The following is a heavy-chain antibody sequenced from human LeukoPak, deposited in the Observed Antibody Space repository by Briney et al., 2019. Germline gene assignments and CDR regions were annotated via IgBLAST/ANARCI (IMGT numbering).Heavy chain of an antibody. D-gene: IGHD5-18*01. Sequence: PGGSLRLSCAASGFTFSSYTMNWVRQAPGRGLEWVSGISGSGTNTYYADSVKGRFTISRDNCKNTLYLQMNSLRAEDTTVYYCAKGDKPVIAMVKFDYWGHGTLVTVSS. CDR2: ISGSGTNT. CDR1: GFTFSSYT. CDR3: AKGDKPVIAMVKFDY. V-gene: IGHV3-23*01. J-gene: IGHJ4*01.